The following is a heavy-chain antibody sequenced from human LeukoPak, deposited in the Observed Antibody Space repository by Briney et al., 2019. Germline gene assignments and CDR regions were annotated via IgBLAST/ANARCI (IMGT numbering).Heavy chain of an antibody. CDR2: VSIDGRHK. CDR1: GFTFSNYG. D-gene: IGHD5-18*01. Sequence: GGSLRLSCAASGFTFSNYGMHWVRQAPGKGLEWVAVVSIDGRHKFYGDSVKGRFTISRDNSKNMQYLQMNSLRAEDTAVYYCVKEGVPAMNDGLYWGQGTLVTVSS. J-gene: IGHJ4*02. V-gene: IGHV3-30*18. CDR3: VKEGVPAMNDGLY.